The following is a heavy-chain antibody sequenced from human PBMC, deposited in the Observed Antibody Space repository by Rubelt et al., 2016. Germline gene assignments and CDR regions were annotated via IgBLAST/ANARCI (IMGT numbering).Heavy chain of an antibody. J-gene: IGHJ6*03. V-gene: IGHV3-7*04. D-gene: IGHD2-15*01. CDR3: VRDSNCRGGNCYYYFYMDV. CDR2: INQDGSEK. CDR1: GFTFSNYW. Sequence: EVQLVESGGGLVQPGESLSLSCSASGFTFSNYWMRWVRQAPGKGLEWVANINQDGSEKHYLDSVKGRFTISRDNAKNSLYLQTNSLRVEDTEVYYCVRDSNCRGGNCYYYFYMDVWGKGTTVTVSS.